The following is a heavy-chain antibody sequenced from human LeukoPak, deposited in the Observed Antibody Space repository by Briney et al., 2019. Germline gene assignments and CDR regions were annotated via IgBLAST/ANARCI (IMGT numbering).Heavy chain of an antibody. CDR2: LYPGDSDT. V-gene: IGHV5-51*01. CDR1: GYTFTSYW. D-gene: IGHD3-3*01. Sequence: GESLKISCMGSGYTFTSYWIGWMRQMPGKGLEWMGILYPGDSDTRYRPSFQGQVTISADKSISTAYLQWSSLKASDTAMYYCATSNLTYDFWSGYYFDYWGQGTLVTVSS. CDR3: ATSNLTYDFWSGYYFDY. J-gene: IGHJ4*02.